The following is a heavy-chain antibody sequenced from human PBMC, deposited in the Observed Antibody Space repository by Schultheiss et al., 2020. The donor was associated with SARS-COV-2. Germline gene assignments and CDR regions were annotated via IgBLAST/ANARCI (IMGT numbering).Heavy chain of an antibody. V-gene: IGHV3-53*05. CDR1: GFTVSSNY. CDR3: ARGPSQYRSHFDY. J-gene: IGHJ4*02. D-gene: IGHD6-6*01. Sequence: GGSLRLSCAASGFTVSSNYMSWVRQAPGKGLEWVSVIYSGGSTYYADSVKGRFTISRDNSKNTLYLQMNSLRAEDTAVYYCARGPSQYRSHFDYWGQGTLVTVSS. CDR2: IYSGGST.